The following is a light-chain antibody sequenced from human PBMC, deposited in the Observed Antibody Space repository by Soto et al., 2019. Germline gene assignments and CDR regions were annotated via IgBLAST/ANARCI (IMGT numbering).Light chain of an antibody. CDR3: QQYGSSPPT. CDR1: QSVRSSY. Sequence: EIVLTHSPGTLSFSPCERATLSSRASQSVRSSYLAWYQQKPGQAPRFLIYSASSRATGIPDRFSGSGSGTDFTLTISRLEPEDFAVYYCQQYGSSPPTFGQGTKVDIK. CDR2: SAS. J-gene: IGKJ1*01. V-gene: IGKV3-20*01.